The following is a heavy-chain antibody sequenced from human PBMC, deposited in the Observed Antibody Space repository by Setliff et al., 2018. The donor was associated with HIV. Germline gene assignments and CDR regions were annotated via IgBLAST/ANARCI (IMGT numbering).Heavy chain of an antibody. J-gene: IGHJ4*02. V-gene: IGHV4-38-2*02. CDR1: GFSISSRYY. D-gene: IGHD3-22*01. CDR3: AREGYYYASSGYYPYYFDH. Sequence: KASETLSLTCDVSGFSISSRYYWGWIRQSPGKGLEWIGNIYHTGSSYYNPSLNDRATISLDTSKNQFSLKLTSVTAADTAVYYCAREGYYYASSGYYPYYFDHWGQGILVTVSS. CDR2: IYHTGSS.